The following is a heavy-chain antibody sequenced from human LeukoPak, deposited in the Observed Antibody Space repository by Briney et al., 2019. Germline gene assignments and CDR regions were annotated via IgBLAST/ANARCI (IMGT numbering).Heavy chain of an antibody. J-gene: IGHJ5*02. Sequence: KPSETLSLTCTVSGGSISSYYLSWIRQPPGKGLEWIGYIYYSGSTNYNPAIKRRVTISVDTSKTQYSLKLSSVTAAETAVYYCARGGNKYDILTGYYRGRANWFDPWGQGTLVTVSS. D-gene: IGHD3-9*01. V-gene: IGHV4-59*08. CDR2: IYYSGST. CDR3: ARGGNKYDILTGYYRGRANWFDP. CDR1: GGSISSYY.